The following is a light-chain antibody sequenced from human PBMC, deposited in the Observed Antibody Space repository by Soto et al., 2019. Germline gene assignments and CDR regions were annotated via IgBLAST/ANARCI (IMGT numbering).Light chain of an antibody. CDR1: QGINRD. J-gene: IGKJ4*01. V-gene: IGKV1-6*01. Sequence: AIQMTQSPSSLSASVGDRVTITCRASQGINRDLGWYQQKPGKAPNLLIYASSTLQGGVPSRFSGSGSGTDFTLTLSSLQPEESANYFCSQDYSYPLTFGGGTKVELK. CDR2: ASS. CDR3: SQDYSYPLT.